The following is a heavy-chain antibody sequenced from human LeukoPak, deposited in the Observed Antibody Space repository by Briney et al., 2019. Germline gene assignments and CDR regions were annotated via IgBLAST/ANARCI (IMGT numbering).Heavy chain of an antibody. CDR3: AARGYSYGYSGAFDI. CDR2: ISGSGVST. CDR1: GFTFSSFG. V-gene: IGHV3-23*01. D-gene: IGHD5-18*01. J-gene: IGHJ3*02. Sequence: GGTLRLSCAASGFTFSSFGMSWVRQAPGKGLEWVSAISGSGVSTYYADSVKGRFTISRDNSKNTLYLQMNSLRAEDTAVYYCAARGYSYGYSGAFDIWGQGTMVTVSS.